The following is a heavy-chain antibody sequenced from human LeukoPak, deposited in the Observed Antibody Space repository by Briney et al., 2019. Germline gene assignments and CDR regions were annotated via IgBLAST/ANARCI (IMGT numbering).Heavy chain of an antibody. CDR2: ISSSSSYI. D-gene: IGHD6-19*01. CDR1: GFTFSSYS. CDR3: TGGDVRCSSGWYLSWHLGYWDY. V-gene: IGHV3-21*03. J-gene: IGHJ4*02. Sequence: GGSLGLSCAASGFTFSSYSMNWVRQAPGKGLEWVSSISSSSSYIYYADSVKGRFTISRDNAKNSLYLQMNSLKTEDTAVYYCTGGDVRCSSGWYLSWHLGYWDYWGQGTLVTVSS.